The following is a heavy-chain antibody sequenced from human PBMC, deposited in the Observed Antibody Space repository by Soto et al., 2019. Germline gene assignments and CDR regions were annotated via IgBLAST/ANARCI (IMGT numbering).Heavy chain of an antibody. J-gene: IGHJ3*02. V-gene: IGHV4-31*03. CDR3: ARDRTAAEAFDI. CDR1: GGSISSGGYY. CDR2: IYFSGSA. Sequence: SETLSLTCTVSGGSISSGGYYWSWIRQRPGKGLEWIGYIYFSGSAYYTPSLKSRVTISVDTSKNQFFLKLSSVTAADTAVYYCARDRTAAEAFDIWGQGTMVTVSS. D-gene: IGHD6-13*01.